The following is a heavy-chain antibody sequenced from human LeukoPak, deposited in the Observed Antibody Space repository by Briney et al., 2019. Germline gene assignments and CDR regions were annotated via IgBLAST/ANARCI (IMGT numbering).Heavy chain of an antibody. CDR1: GGSISSSSYY. Sequence: PSETLSLTCTVSGGSISSSSYYWGWIRQPPGKGLEWIGSIYYSGSTYCNPSLKSRVTISVDTSKNQFSLKLSSVTAADTAVYYCARQRGIAVAGTRYNWFDPWGQGTLVTVSS. J-gene: IGHJ5*02. D-gene: IGHD6-19*01. CDR3: ARQRGIAVAGTRYNWFDP. V-gene: IGHV4-39*01. CDR2: IYYSGST.